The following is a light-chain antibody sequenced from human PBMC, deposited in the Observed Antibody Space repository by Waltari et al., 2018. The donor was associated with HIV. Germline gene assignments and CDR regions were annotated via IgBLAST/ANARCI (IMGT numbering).Light chain of an antibody. Sequence: SYELTQPPSVSVSPGQTANFTCSGDKLGDKYACWYQQKPGQSPVLVIYQDSKRPSGIPERFSGSNSGNTATLTISGTQAMDEADYYCQAWDSSTAVFGGGTKLTVL. CDR1: KLGDKY. CDR2: QDS. J-gene: IGLJ2*01. CDR3: QAWDSSTAV. V-gene: IGLV3-1*01.